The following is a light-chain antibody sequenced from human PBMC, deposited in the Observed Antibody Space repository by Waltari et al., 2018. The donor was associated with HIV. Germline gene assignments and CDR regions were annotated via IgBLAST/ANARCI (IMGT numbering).Light chain of an antibody. CDR2: EVS. CDR1: SSDVGGYNL. V-gene: IGLV2-23*02. J-gene: IGLJ2*01. Sequence: QSALTQPASVSGSPGQSITISCTGTSSDVGGYNLVSWYQQHPGKAPKLMIYEVSKRPSGVSTRFSCSKSGNTASLTISGLQAEDEADYYCCAYAGSTTYVIFGGGTKLTVL. CDR3: CAYAGSTTYVI.